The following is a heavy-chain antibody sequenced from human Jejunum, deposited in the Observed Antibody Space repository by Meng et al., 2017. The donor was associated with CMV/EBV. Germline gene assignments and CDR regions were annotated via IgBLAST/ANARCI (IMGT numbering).Heavy chain of an antibody. CDR2: ISISDYK. J-gene: IGHJ4*02. Sequence: AFTFSNYMLTWVRQAPGKGLEWVASISISDYKFYADSVKGRFTISRDNAKNSLYLQMDSLRPEDTAVYYCARDPPRLGIGGGSDYWGQGTLVTVSS. D-gene: IGHD3-16*01. CDR1: AFTFSNYM. CDR3: ARDPPRLGIGGGSDY. V-gene: IGHV3-21*01.